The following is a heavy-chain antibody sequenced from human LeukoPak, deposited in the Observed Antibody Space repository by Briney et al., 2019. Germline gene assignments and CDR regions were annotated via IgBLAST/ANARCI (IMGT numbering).Heavy chain of an antibody. V-gene: IGHV3-21*01. J-gene: IGHJ4*02. CDR2: ISSSSSYI. CDR1: GFTFSSYS. D-gene: IGHD6-19*01. Sequence: PGGSLRLSCAASGFTFSSYSMNWVRQAPGKRLEWVSSISSSSSYIYYADSVKGRFTISRDNAKNSLYLQMNSLRAEDTAVYYCARKGRSVAALDYWGQGTLVTVSS. CDR3: ARKGRSVAALDY.